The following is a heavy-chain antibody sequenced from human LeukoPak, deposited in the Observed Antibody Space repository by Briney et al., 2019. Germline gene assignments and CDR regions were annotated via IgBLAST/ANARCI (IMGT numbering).Heavy chain of an antibody. Sequence: SETLSLTCTVSGGSISSSSYYRGWIRQPPGKGLEWIGSIYYSGSTYYNPSLKSRVTISVDTSKNQFSLKLSSVTAADTAVYYCARHLIETYYYDSSGYYPLRNWFDPWGQGTLVTVSS. J-gene: IGHJ5*02. CDR1: GGSISSSSYY. V-gene: IGHV4-39*01. CDR3: ARHLIETYYYDSSGYYPLRNWFDP. D-gene: IGHD3-22*01. CDR2: IYYSGST.